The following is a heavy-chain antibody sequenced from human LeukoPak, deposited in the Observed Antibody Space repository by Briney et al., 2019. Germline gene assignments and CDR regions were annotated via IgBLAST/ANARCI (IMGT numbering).Heavy chain of an antibody. V-gene: IGHV3-23*01. Sequence: PGGSLRLSCAASGLTFKNFAMSWVRQAPGKGLEWVAVTSGDEDSTNYADSVRGHFAISTDNSKNTSYLHMNTLRAEDTAVYYCTIDLMTGFSRGWHFGYWGEGTLVTVSS. J-gene: IGHJ4*02. CDR2: TSGDEDST. CDR3: TIDLMTGFSRGWHFGY. D-gene: IGHD6-19*01. CDR1: GLTFKNFA.